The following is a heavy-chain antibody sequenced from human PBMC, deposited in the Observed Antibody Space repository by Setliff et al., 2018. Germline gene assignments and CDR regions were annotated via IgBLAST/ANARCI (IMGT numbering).Heavy chain of an antibody. CDR1: GASISDSY. Sequence: SETLTLTCGVSGASISDSYWSWIRQPPGKGLEWIGHILTTGSTNYNPSLKSRIAISADTSRDRFSLRLTSVTAADTAIYYCARFCGTSNCQRAPLFDYWGQGILVTVSS. V-gene: IGHV4-4*08. CDR3: ARFCGTSNCQRAPLFDY. D-gene: IGHD1-1*01. CDR2: ILTTGST. J-gene: IGHJ4*02.